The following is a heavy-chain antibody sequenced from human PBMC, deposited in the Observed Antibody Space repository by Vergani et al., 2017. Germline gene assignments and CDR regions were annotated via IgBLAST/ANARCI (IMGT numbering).Heavy chain of an antibody. CDR1: GFTLGDYA. V-gene: IGHV3-23*04. D-gene: IGHD2-2*01. CDR2: ISGSGGST. CDR3: AKDTPPIVVVPAAPHDAFDI. J-gene: IGHJ3*02. Sequence: EVHLVESGGGLVQPGRSLRLSCSGSGFTLGDYAMTWVRQAPGKGLEWVSAISGSGGSTYYADSVKGRFTISRDNSKNTLYLQMNSLRAEDTAVYYCAKDTPPIVVVPAAPHDAFDIWGQGTMVTVSS.